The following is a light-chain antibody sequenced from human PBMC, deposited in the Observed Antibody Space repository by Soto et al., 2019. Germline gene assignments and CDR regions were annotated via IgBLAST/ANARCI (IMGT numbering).Light chain of an antibody. J-gene: IGLJ2*01. Sequence: QSALTQPPSASGSPGQSVTISCTGTSSDVGGYNYVSWYQQHPGKAPKRMISEVSKRPSGVPDRFSGSKSGKTASLTVSGLQAEDEGAYYCSSFAGNNHFVFGGGTKLTVL. V-gene: IGLV2-8*01. CDR1: SSDVGGYNY. CDR2: EVS. CDR3: SSFAGNNHFV.